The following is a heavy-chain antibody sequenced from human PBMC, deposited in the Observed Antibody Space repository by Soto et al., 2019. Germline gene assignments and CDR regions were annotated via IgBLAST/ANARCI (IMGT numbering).Heavy chain of an antibody. CDR2: INADNGKT. J-gene: IGHJ1*01. Sequence: QVQLVQSGAEVKKPGDSVKLSCKASGYSFANYVIHWVRQAPGESPEWMGWINADNGKTKCLQKFQGRVTITRDTSASTGYRELRGLRSEDTAVYYCAREFQSLSSTWREYFHHWGQGTLLTVSS. CDR1: GYSFANYV. CDR3: AREFQSLSSTWREYFHH. V-gene: IGHV1-3*01. D-gene: IGHD2-2*01.